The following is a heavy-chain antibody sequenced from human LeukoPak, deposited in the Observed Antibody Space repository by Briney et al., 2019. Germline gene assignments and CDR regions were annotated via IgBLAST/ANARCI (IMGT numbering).Heavy chain of an antibody. Sequence: SETLSLTCTVSGGSISSSNYYWGWIRQPPGKGLEWIGSIYYSGSTYFNLSLKSRVTISVDTSKNQFSLKLSSVTAADTAVYYCARERGTYYFGSGSYSLMYFDNWGQGTLVTVSS. CDR1: GGSISSSNYY. CDR3: ARERGTYYFGSGSYSLMYFDN. V-gene: IGHV4-39*07. J-gene: IGHJ4*02. CDR2: IYYSGST. D-gene: IGHD3-10*01.